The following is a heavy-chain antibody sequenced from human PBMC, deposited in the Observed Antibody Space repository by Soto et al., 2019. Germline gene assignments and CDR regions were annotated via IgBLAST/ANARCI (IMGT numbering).Heavy chain of an antibody. CDR1: GYTFSTSG. CDR2: ISTYNGDT. V-gene: IGHV1-18*01. CDR3: ARAGAAPYYYYGMDG. D-gene: IGHD2-15*01. J-gene: IGHJ6*02. Sequence: QVQLVQSGAEVRKPGASVKVSCKASGYTFSTSGMSWLRQAPGQGLEWMGWISTYNGDTNDAPKFQDRVTMTSDTSTSTVYMELRSLRSDDTAVYYCARAGAAPYYYYGMDGWGQGTRVTVYS.